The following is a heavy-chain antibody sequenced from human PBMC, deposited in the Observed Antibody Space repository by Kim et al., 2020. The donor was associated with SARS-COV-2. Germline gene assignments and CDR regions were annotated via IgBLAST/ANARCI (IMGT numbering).Heavy chain of an antibody. Sequence: LKSRVTISVARSKNQFSLKLSSVTAADTAVYYCARSIVVPAAPSHNWFDPWGQGTLVTVSS. CDR3: ARSIVVPAAPSHNWFDP. V-gene: IGHV4-30-2*01. D-gene: IGHD2-2*01. J-gene: IGHJ5*02.